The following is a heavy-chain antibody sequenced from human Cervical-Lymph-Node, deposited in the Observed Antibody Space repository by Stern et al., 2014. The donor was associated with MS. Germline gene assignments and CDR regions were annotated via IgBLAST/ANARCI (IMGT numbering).Heavy chain of an antibody. D-gene: IGHD4-11*01. CDR3: ARAATTPSY. Sequence: VQLVESGGGVVQPWRSLRLSFAASGFTFSSYAMHWVRQAPGKGLEWVAVISYDGSNKYYADSVKGRFTISRANSKTALYLQMTSLRAEDTAVYYCARAATTPSYWGQGTLVTVSS. V-gene: IGHV3-30-3*01. J-gene: IGHJ4*02. CDR2: ISYDGSNK. CDR1: GFTFSSYA.